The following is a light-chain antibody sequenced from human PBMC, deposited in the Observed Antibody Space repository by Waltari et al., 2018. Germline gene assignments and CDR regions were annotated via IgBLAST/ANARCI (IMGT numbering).Light chain of an antibody. CDR2: AAS. CDR3: QQYYTIPLT. J-gene: IGKJ5*01. V-gene: IGKV1-39*01. Sequence: DIQMTQSPSSLSASVGDRVTITCRASQSISSYLNWYQQKPGKAPKLLIYAASSLQSGVPDRFSGSGSGTDFTLTISSLQAEDVAVYYCQQYYTIPLTFGQGTRLEIK. CDR1: QSISSY.